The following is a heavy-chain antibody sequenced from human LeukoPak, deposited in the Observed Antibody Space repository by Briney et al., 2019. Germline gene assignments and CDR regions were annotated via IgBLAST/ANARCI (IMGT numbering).Heavy chain of an antibody. Sequence: GGSLRLSCAASGFTFTSYAMSWVRQAPGKGPEWVSGISESGGSTYYVDSVKGRFTISRDNSKNTVYLQMNSLRAEDTAIYYCAKGGVRPVTTGDYWGQGALVTVSS. D-gene: IGHD4-17*01. CDR2: ISESGGST. CDR3: AKGGVRPVTTGDY. CDR1: GFTFTSYA. V-gene: IGHV3-23*01. J-gene: IGHJ4*02.